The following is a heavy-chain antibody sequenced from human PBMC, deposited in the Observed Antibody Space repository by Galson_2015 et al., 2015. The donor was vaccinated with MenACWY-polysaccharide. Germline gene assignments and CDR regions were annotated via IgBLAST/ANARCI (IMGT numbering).Heavy chain of an antibody. CDR1: GVTFSRNW. J-gene: IGHJ4*02. Sequence: SLRLSCAASGVTFSRNWMHWVRHAPGKGLVWVSRINSDGSSTSYADSVMGRFTISRDNANNTLYLQMNSLSAEDTAVYYCARGGGRYPDNYYFDYWGQGTLVTVSS. CDR3: ARGGGRYPDNYYFDY. D-gene: IGHD3-16*01. V-gene: IGHV3-74*01. CDR2: INSDGSST.